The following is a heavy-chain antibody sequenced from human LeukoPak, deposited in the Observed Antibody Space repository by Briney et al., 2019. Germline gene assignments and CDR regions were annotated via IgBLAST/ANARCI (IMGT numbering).Heavy chain of an antibody. CDR2: INHSGST. Sequence: SETLSLTCAVYGGSFSGYYWSWIRQPPGKGLEWIGEINHSGSTHYNPSLKSRVTISVDTSKNQFSLKLSSVTAADTAVYYCARGQGGYEDLWGRGTLVTVSS. J-gene: IGHJ2*01. V-gene: IGHV4-34*01. CDR1: GGSFSGYY. CDR3: ARGQGGYEDL. D-gene: IGHD5-12*01.